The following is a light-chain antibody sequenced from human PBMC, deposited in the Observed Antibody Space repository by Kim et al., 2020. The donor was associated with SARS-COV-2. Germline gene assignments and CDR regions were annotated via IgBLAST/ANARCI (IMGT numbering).Light chain of an antibody. Sequence: GQRVTIACSGSSSNIRSNYVYWYQKLPGTAPKLRIYRNNQRPSGVPARFAGSKSGTSASLAISGLRSEDEADYYCAAWDDSLSGWVFGGGTQLTVL. CDR2: RNN. CDR3: AAWDDSLSGWV. J-gene: IGLJ3*02. CDR1: SSNIRSNY. V-gene: IGLV1-47*01.